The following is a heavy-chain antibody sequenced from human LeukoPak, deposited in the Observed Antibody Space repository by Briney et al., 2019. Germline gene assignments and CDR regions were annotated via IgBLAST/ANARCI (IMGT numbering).Heavy chain of an antibody. CDR2: IIPILGIA. J-gene: IGHJ3*02. Sequence: SVKVSCKASGYTFTGYSMHWVRQAPGQGLEWMGRIIPILGIANYAQKFQGRVTITADKSTSTAYMELSSLRSEDTAVYYCGRGDYYDGSGTDPNDAFDIWAKGQWSPSLQ. CDR1: GYTFTGYS. CDR3: GRGDYYDGSGTDPNDAFDI. D-gene: IGHD3-22*01. V-gene: IGHV1-69*04.